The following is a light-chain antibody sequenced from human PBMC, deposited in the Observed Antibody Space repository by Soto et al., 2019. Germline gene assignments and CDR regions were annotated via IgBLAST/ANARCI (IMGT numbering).Light chain of an antibody. CDR1: SSNMGSIT. V-gene: IGLV1-44*01. CDR2: SND. J-gene: IGLJ3*02. Sequence: QSVLTQAPSASGTPGQRVTISCSSGSSNMGSITVNWYQVLPGPAPKLLIYSNDQRPSGVPDRFSGSKSGTSASLAISGLQSEDEADYFCATWDVSLSGWVFGGGTKLTVL. CDR3: ATWDVSLSGWV.